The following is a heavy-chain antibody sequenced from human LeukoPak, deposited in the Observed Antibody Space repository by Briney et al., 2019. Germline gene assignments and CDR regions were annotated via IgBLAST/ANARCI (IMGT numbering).Heavy chain of an antibody. CDR2: MSISGIT. CDR3: AKDLIRSGTYNWHFDL. D-gene: IGHD1-26*01. CDR1: GFTFTNYA. Sequence: AGGSLRLSCAASGFTFTNYAMTWVRQAPGKGLEWVSLMSISGITYYADSVKGRFTISRDTSKNTLYLQTNSLRAEDTAVYYYAKDLIRSGTYNWHFDLWGRGTLVTVSS. V-gene: IGHV3-23*01. J-gene: IGHJ2*01.